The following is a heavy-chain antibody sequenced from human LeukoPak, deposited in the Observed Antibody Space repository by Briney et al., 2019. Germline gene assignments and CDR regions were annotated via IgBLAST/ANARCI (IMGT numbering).Heavy chain of an antibody. CDR1: GGSLSSGSYY. Sequence: SQTLSLTCTVSGGSLSSGSYYWSWIRQPAGKGLEWIGRIYTSGSTNYNPSLKSRVTISVDTSKNQFSLKLSSVTAADTAVYYCASRWYDLDYWGQGTLVTVSS. J-gene: IGHJ4*02. CDR3: ASRWYDLDY. CDR2: IYTSGST. D-gene: IGHD4-23*01. V-gene: IGHV4-61*02.